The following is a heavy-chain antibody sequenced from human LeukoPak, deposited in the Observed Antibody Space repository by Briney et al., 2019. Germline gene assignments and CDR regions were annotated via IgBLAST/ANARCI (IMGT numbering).Heavy chain of an antibody. V-gene: IGHV4-59*01. CDR3: AREGDSGY. D-gene: IGHD1-26*01. J-gene: IGHJ4*02. CDR1: GGSISSYY. CDR2: IYYSGST. Sequence: PSETLSLTCTVSGGSISSYYWSWIRQPPGKGLEWIGYIYYSGSTNYNPSLKSRVTISVDTSKNQFSLKLSSVTAADTAVYYCAREGDSGYWGQGTLVTVSS.